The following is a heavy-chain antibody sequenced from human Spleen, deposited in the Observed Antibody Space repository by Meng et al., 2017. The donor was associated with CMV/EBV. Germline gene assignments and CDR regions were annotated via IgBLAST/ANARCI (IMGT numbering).Heavy chain of an antibody. CDR2: IYYSGST. CDR3: ARVVRDSSSSGRVDP. Sequence: SETLSLTCTVPGGSISSYYWSWIRQPPGKGLEWIGYIYYSGSTNYNPSLKSRVTISVDTSKNQFSLKLSSVTAADTAVYYYARVVRDSSSSGRVDPWGQGTLVTVSS. D-gene: IGHD6-6*01. CDR1: GGSISSYY. J-gene: IGHJ5*02. V-gene: IGHV4-59*01.